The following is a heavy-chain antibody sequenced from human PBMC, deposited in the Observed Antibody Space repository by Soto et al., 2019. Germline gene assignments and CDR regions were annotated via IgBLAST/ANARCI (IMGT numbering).Heavy chain of an antibody. D-gene: IGHD6-13*01. CDR3: ARDVIAAAGYYYYGMDV. V-gene: IGHV3-30-3*01. CDR2: ISYDGSNK. J-gene: IGHJ6*02. Sequence: GGSLRLSCAASGFTFSSYAMHWVRQAPGKGLEWVAVISYDGSNKYYADSVKGRFTISRDNSKNTLYLQMNSLRAEDTAVYYCARDVIAAAGYYYYGMDVWGQGTTVTVSS. CDR1: GFTFSSYA.